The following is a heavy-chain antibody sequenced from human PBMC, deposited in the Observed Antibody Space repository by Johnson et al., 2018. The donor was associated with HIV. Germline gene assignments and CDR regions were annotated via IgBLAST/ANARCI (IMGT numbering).Heavy chain of an antibody. Sequence: VQLVESGGGLVKPGGSLRLSCAASGFTFNNAWMSWVRQAPGKGLEWVGRIKSKSDGGTSDYAAPVKASITISRDDSKNTLYLQMNSLKTEDTAVYYCTTDPIAAAGPDAFDIWGQGTMVTVSS. V-gene: IGHV3-15*01. CDR2: IKSKSDGGTS. D-gene: IGHD6-13*01. J-gene: IGHJ3*02. CDR1: GFTFNNAW. CDR3: TTDPIAAAGPDAFDI.